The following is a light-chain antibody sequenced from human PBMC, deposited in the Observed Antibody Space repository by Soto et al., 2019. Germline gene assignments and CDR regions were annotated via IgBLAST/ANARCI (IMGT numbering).Light chain of an antibody. J-gene: IGKJ1*01. CDR3: QQRSNWPRT. V-gene: IGKV3-11*01. CDR1: QSVGSY. Sequence: EIVLMLSPGTLSLSPGESATLCCRASQSVGSYLAWYQQKPGQAPRLLIYAATSRATGTPARFSGSGSRTDFPLTISSLEPEDFADYYCQQRSNWPRTFGQGTKVDIK. CDR2: AAT.